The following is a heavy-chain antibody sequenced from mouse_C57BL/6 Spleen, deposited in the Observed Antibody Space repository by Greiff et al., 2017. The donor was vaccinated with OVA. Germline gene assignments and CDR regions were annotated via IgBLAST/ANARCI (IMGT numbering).Heavy chain of an antibody. CDR3: ARGWIYYGSPYFDY. CDR2: INPNNGGT. J-gene: IGHJ2*01. Sequence: VQLQQSGPELVKPGASVKISCKASGYTFTDYYMNWVKQSHGKSLEWIGDINPNNGGTSYNQKFKGKATLTVDNSSSTAYMELRSLTSEDSAVYYCARGWIYYGSPYFDYWSQGTTLTVSS. CDR1: GYTFTDYY. D-gene: IGHD1-1*01. V-gene: IGHV1-26*01.